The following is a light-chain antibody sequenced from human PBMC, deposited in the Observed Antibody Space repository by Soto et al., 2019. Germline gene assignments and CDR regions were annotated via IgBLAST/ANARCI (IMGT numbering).Light chain of an antibody. CDR3: QQYYSTLALT. Sequence: DIVVTHSPDSLAVSGCERATINCNASQSLLYSSNNKNYLAWYQQKPGQPPKLLIYWASTRESGVPDRFSGSGSGTDFTLTISSLQAEDVAVYYCQQYYSTLALTFGGGTKVDIK. CDR2: WAS. CDR1: QSLLYSSNNKNY. V-gene: IGKV4-1*01. J-gene: IGKJ4*01.